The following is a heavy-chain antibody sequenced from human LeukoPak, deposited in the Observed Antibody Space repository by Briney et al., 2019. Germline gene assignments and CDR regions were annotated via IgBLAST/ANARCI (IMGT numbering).Heavy chain of an antibody. CDR2: ISSTGTTT. CDR1: GFTFSSYA. J-gene: IGHJ4*02. V-gene: IGHV3-23*01. CDR3: ARAPTMTAWVVND. Sequence: GGSLGLSCAASGFTFSSYAMNCVRQAPGKGLEWVSAISSTGTTTYYADSVKGRFTVSRDNSKNTLFLQANSLRAEDTAVYYCARAPTMTAWVVNDWGQGTLVTVS. D-gene: IGHD2-21*02.